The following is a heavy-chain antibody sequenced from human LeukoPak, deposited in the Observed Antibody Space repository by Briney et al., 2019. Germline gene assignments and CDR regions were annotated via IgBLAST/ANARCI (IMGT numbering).Heavy chain of an antibody. D-gene: IGHD3-3*01. J-gene: IGHJ4*02. CDR2: IESKSDGGTT. V-gene: IGHV3-15*04. CDR3: ATGPGITVFGEVIDY. CDR1: GFTVSKAR. Sequence: PGGSLRLSCVVSGFTVSKARMIWVRQAPGKGLEWIGRIESKSDGGTTGYAASVKGRFTISRDDSNNTVILHMNSLKTEDTAVYYCATGPGITVFGEVIDYWGQGTRVTISS.